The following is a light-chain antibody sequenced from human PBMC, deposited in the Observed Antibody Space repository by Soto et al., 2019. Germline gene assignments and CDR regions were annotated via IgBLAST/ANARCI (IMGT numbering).Light chain of an antibody. Sequence: QSVLTQPPSVSGAPGQRVTISCTGSSSNIGAGYDVHWYQQLPGTAPKLLIYGNSNRPSGVPDRFSGSKSGTSASLAITGLQAEDEADDYCQSYDSSLSGSVVFGGGTALTV. V-gene: IGLV1-40*01. CDR1: SSNIGAGYD. CDR3: QSYDSSLSGSVV. J-gene: IGLJ2*01. CDR2: GNS.